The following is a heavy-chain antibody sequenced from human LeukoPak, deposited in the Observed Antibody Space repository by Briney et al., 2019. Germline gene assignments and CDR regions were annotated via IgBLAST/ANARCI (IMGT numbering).Heavy chain of an antibody. CDR3: AKDLRSRIAAAGAPDY. V-gene: IGHV3-74*01. J-gene: IGHJ4*02. Sequence: GGSLRLSCAASAFTFSGYWMHWVRQAPGKGLEWVSRIKGDESSINYADSVEGRFTISRDNSKNTIYLQMNSLRAEDTAVYYCAKDLRSRIAAAGAPDYWGQGTLVTVSS. CDR1: AFTFSGYW. D-gene: IGHD6-13*01. CDR2: IKGDESSI.